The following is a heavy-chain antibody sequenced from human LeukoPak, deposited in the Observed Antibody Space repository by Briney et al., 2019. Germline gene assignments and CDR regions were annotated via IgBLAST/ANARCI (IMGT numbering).Heavy chain of an antibody. CDR2: IKNDGSET. D-gene: IGHD6-19*01. Sequence: GGSLRLSCAVSGFNFRDHWMDWVRQAPGKGLQWVGHIKNDGSETYYLDSLKGRFSISRDNTNNALYLQMNSLRVEDTACYYCVKNDGWFHLAQWGQGTLVTVSS. V-gene: IGHV3-7*03. CDR1: GFNFRDHW. J-gene: IGHJ4*02. CDR3: VKNDGWFHLAQ.